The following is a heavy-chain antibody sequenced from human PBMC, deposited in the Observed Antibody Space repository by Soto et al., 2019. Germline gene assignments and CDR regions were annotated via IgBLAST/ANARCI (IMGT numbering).Heavy chain of an antibody. Sequence: ASVKVSCKASGYTFTGYYMHWVRQAPGQGLEWMGWINPNSGGTNYAQRFQGWVTMTRDTSISTAYMELSRLRSDDTAVYYCARDMSSSSPAYYGMDFWGQGTSVTVSS. CDR1: GYTFTGYY. CDR3: ARDMSSSSPAYYGMDF. CDR2: INPNSGGT. D-gene: IGHD6-6*01. V-gene: IGHV1-2*04. J-gene: IGHJ6*02.